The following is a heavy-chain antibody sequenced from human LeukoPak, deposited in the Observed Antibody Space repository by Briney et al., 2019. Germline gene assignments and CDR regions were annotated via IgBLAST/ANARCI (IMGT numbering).Heavy chain of an antibody. D-gene: IGHD3-3*01. V-gene: IGHV3-21*06. CDR2: ISGSSTYI. Sequence: PGGSLRLSCAASGFTFDDYVMHWVRQAPGKGLEWVSSISGSSTYIYYADSVKGRFTISRDNAKNSLSLQMNSLRVEDTAVYYCAREYDFPYYYYMDVWGKGTTVTVSS. CDR3: AREYDFPYYYYMDV. CDR1: GFTFDDYV. J-gene: IGHJ6*03.